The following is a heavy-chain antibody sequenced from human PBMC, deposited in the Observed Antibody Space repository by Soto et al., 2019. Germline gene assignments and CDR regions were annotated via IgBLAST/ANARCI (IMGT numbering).Heavy chain of an antibody. Sequence: QVQLQESGPGLVKPSETLSLTCTVSGGSISSYYWSWIRQPPGKGLEWIGYIYYSGSTNYNPSLKSPVTISVATSKNQFSLKLSSVTPADTAVYYCARLMVRGVTYYYGMDVWGQGTTVTVSS. V-gene: IGHV4-59*08. J-gene: IGHJ6*02. CDR1: GGSISSYY. CDR3: ARLMVRGVTYYYGMDV. D-gene: IGHD3-10*01. CDR2: IYYSGST.